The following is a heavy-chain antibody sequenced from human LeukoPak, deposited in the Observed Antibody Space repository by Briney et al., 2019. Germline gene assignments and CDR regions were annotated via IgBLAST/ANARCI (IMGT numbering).Heavy chain of an antibody. J-gene: IGHJ4*02. D-gene: IGHD4-17*01. Sequence: GGSLRLSCAASGFTFSSYGMHWVRQAPGKGLEWVAVISYDGSNKYYADSVKGRFTISRDNSKNTLYLQMNSLRAEDTAVYYCAKGKHHYGDYDDYFDYWGQGTLVTVSS. V-gene: IGHV3-30*18. CDR3: AKGKHHYGDYDDYFDY. CDR1: GFTFSSYG. CDR2: ISYDGSNK.